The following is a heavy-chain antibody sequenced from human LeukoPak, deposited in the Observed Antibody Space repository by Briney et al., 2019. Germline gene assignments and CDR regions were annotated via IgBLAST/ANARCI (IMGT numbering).Heavy chain of an antibody. V-gene: IGHV3-53*04. CDR2: IYSGGDT. CDR1: GFPISTNY. J-gene: IGHJ6*02. CDR3: AENHINMIRGVSYYFYGMDV. D-gene: IGHD3-10*01. Sequence: GGSLRLSCAASGFPISTNYMSWVRQAPGKGPEWVAIIYSGGDTFYADSVKGRFTISRNSSKNTLFLQMISLRAEDTAVYYCAENHINMIRGVSYYFYGMDVWGQGTTVTVSS.